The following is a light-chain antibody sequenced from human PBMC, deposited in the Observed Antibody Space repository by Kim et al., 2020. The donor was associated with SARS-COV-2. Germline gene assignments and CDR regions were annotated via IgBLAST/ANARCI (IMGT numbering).Light chain of an antibody. CDR3: QQHQDIPV. CDR1: QDIRES. Sequence: IQMTQSPSSLSASVGDRVTFTCQASQDIRESLNWYQHKPGKAPKLLIYDASSLETGAPSRFSGSGSGTDFTFTISSLQPEDVATYYCQQHQDIPVFGGGTKVDIK. V-gene: IGKV1-33*01. J-gene: IGKJ4*01. CDR2: DAS.